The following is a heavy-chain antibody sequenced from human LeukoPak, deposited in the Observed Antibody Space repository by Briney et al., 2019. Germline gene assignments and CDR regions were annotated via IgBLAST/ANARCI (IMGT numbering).Heavy chain of an antibody. V-gene: IGHV1-2*04. CDR1: GYTFADYY. Sequence: ASVKVSCKASGYTFADYYMHWVRQAPGQGLEWMGCINLYSGGAHYAQKFQDWLSMTRDTSINTAYMELSSLRSDDTAVYYCARDILGRSNGGSNYFGMEVWGQGTTVTVSS. CDR3: ARDILGRSNGGSNYFGMEV. J-gene: IGHJ6*02. D-gene: IGHD2-15*01. CDR2: INLYSGGA.